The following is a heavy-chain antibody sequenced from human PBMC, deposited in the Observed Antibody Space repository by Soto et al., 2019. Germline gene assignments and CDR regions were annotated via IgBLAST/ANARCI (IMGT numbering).Heavy chain of an antibody. J-gene: IGHJ4*02. CDR1: GDSISGSPYF. D-gene: IGHD6-13*01. CDR3: ARLQAAVPHY. CDR2: IFYDGYT. V-gene: IGHV4-39*01. Sequence: QVQLQESGPGLVMPSETLSLTCTVSGDSISGSPYFWGWIRQPPGKRLEWIGSIFYDGYTLYTPSFESRVTISVDTSKNQFSRKLTSVAAADTAIYFCARLQAAVPHYWGQGILVTVSS.